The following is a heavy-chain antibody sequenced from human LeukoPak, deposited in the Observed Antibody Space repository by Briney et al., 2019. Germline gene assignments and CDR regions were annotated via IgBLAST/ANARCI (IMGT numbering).Heavy chain of an antibody. Sequence: SSETLSLTCAVYGGSFSGYYWSWIRQPPGKGLEWIGEINHSGSTNYNPSLKSRVTISVDTSKNQFSLKLSSVTAADTAVYYCARHPPTRWFGELLRPRYYFDYWGQGTLVTVSS. CDR2: INHSGST. J-gene: IGHJ4*02. D-gene: IGHD3-10*01. CDR1: GGSFSGYY. V-gene: IGHV4-34*01. CDR3: ARHPPTRWFGELLRPRYYFDY.